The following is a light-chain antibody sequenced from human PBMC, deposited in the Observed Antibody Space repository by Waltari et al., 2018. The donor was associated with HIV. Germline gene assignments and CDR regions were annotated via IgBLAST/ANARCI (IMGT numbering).Light chain of an antibody. Sequence: QSALTQPPSVSGSPGQSVTMSCTGNSSDFSTSERISWYQQTPGTAPKAVIHDVTDRPSGVPDRFSGFKFDDTASLTISGLQAEDEADYYCALYLSNNTHYVFGTGTKVTVL. CDR2: DVT. CDR1: SSDFSTSER. J-gene: IGLJ1*01. V-gene: IGLV2-18*01. CDR3: ALYLSNNTHYV.